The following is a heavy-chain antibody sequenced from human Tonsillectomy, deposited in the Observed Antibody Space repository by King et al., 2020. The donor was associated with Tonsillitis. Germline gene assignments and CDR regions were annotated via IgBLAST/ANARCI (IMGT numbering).Heavy chain of an antibody. Sequence: VQLVESGGGVVQPGRSLRLSCAASGFTFSNYAMHWVRQVPGKGLEWVAVISYDGSNKVYADSVKGRFTISRDISKNTLYLQMNSLSDEDTAVYYCARVFGTSGGTEGRTPPLFGFWGQGILVTVSS. CDR3: ARVFGTSGGTEGRTPPLFGF. V-gene: IGHV3-30*04. CDR2: ISYDGSNK. J-gene: IGHJ4*02. CDR1: GFTFSNYA. D-gene: IGHD3-16*01.